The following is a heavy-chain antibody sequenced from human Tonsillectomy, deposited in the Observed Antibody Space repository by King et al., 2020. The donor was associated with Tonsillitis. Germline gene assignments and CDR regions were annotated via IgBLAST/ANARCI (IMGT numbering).Heavy chain of an antibody. Sequence: QLQESGPGLVKPSETLSLTCTVSGGSISSYYWSWIRQPPGKGLEWIGNIYYSGSTNYNPSLKSRVTISVDTSKGQFSLKLSSVTAADTAVYYCARDYVYNNYDNWFDPWGQGTLVTVSS. J-gene: IGHJ5*02. CDR1: GGSISSYY. V-gene: IGHV4-59*01. D-gene: IGHD4-11*01. CDR2: IYYSGST. CDR3: ARDYVYNNYDNWFDP.